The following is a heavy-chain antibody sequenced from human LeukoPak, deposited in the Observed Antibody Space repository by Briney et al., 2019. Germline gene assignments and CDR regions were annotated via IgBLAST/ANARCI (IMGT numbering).Heavy chain of an antibody. J-gene: IGHJ3*02. D-gene: IGHD3-10*01. V-gene: IGHV4-61*02. CDR3: ARDLRDYYGSGSNDAFDI. Sequence: PSQTLSLTCTVSGGSISSGSYYWSWIRQPAGKGLEWIGRIYTSGSTNYNPSLKSRVTISVDTSKNQFSLKLSSVTAADTAVYYCARDLRDYYGSGSNDAFDIWGQGTMVTVSS. CDR2: IYTSGST. CDR1: GGSISSGSYY.